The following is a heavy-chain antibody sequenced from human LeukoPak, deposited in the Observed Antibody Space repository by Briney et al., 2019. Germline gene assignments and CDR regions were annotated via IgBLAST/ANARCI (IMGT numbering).Heavy chain of an antibody. CDR3: ARGGRKYCTGGTCYSGNDN. Sequence: SQTLSLTCTVSGGSISSGGYYWSWIRQPAGKGLEWIGRIYTSGSTNYNPSLKSRVTISVDTSKNQFSLKLSSVTAADTAVYYCARGGRKYCTGGTCYSGNDNWGQGTPVTVSS. V-gene: IGHV4-61*02. CDR2: IYTSGST. D-gene: IGHD2-15*01. CDR1: GGSISSGGYY. J-gene: IGHJ4*02.